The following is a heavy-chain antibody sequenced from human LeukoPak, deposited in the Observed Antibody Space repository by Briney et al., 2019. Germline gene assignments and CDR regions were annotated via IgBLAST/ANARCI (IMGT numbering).Heavy chain of an antibody. CDR2: INWNGGST. Sequence: GGSLRLSCAASGFTFDDYGMSWVRQAPGKGLEWVSGINWNGGSTGYADSVKGRFTISRDNAKNSLYLQMNSLRAEDTAVYYCAREGYSSGWWGEFDYWGQGTLVTVSS. J-gene: IGHJ4*02. CDR1: GFTFDDYG. D-gene: IGHD6-19*01. V-gene: IGHV3-20*04. CDR3: AREGYSSGWWGEFDY.